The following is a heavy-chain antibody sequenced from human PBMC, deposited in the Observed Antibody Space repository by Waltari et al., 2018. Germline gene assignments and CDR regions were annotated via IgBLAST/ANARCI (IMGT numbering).Heavy chain of an antibody. V-gene: IGHV7-4-1*02. CDR2: INTNTGNP. CDR3: ARVRVAARPQAIDY. J-gene: IGHJ4*02. CDR1: GYTFTSFA. Sequence: QVQLVQSGSELKKPGASVKVSCKASGYTFTSFALHLGRPAPGQGLEWMGWINTNTGNPTYAQGFTGRFVFSLDTSVSTAYLQISSLKAEDTAVYYCARVRVAARPQAIDYWGQGTLVTVSS. D-gene: IGHD6-6*01.